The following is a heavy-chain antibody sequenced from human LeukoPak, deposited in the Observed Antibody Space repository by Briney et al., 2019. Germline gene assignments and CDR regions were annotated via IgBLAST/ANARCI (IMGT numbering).Heavy chain of an antibody. CDR2: INPSGGST. Sequence: ASVKVSCTASGYTFTSYYMHWVRQAPGQGLEWMGIINPSGGSTSYAQKFQGRVTMTRDTSTSTVYMELSSLRSEDTAVYYCARGPPVTGTVLPLNYWGQGTLVTVSS. D-gene: IGHD1-20*01. J-gene: IGHJ4*02. CDR1: GYTFTSYY. CDR3: ARGPPVTGTVLPLNY. V-gene: IGHV1-46*01.